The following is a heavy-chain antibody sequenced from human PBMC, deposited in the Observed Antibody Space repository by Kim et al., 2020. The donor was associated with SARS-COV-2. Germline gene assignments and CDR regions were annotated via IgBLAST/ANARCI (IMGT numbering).Heavy chain of an antibody. Sequence: SETLSLTCTVSGGSISSGGYYWSWIRQHPGKGLEWIGYIYYSGSTYYNPSLKSRVTISVDTSKNQFSLKLSSVTAADTAVYYCARVLRGYYDSSGYDYPLWFDPWGQGTRVTVSS. J-gene: IGHJ5*02. CDR2: IYYSGST. V-gene: IGHV4-31*03. CDR1: GGSISSGGYY. CDR3: ARVLRGYYDSSGYDYPLWFDP. D-gene: IGHD3-22*01.